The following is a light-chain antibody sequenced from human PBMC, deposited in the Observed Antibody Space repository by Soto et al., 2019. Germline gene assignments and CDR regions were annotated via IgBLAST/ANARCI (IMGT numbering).Light chain of an antibody. Sequence: QSVLTQPASVSGSPGQSITFSCTGTSNNIGVYNYVSWYQQHPGKAPKLVISGVNNRPSGISNRFSGSKSGNTASLTISGLQVEDEADYYCSSYTISSTLVVFGGGTKLTVL. J-gene: IGLJ2*01. CDR3: SSYTISSTLVV. V-gene: IGLV2-14*01. CDR1: SNNIGVYNY. CDR2: GVN.